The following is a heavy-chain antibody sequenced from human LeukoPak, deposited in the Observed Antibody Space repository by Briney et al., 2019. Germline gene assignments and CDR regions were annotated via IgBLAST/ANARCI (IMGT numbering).Heavy chain of an antibody. D-gene: IGHD6-13*01. J-gene: IGHJ3*02. Sequence: ASVKVSCKASGYTFTSYYMHWVRQAPGQGLEWMGIINPSGGSTSYAQKFQGRVTMTRDMSTSTVYMGLSSLRSEDTAVYYCARSSSSWYWERLGAFDIWGQGTMVTVSS. CDR1: GYTFTSYY. CDR3: ARSSSSWYWERLGAFDI. CDR2: INPSGGST. V-gene: IGHV1-46*01.